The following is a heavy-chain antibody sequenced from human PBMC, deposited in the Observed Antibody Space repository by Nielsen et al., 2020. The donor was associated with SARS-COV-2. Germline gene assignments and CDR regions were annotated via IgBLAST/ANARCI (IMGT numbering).Heavy chain of an antibody. D-gene: IGHD3-10*01. V-gene: IGHV4-31*03. CDR1: GGSISSGGYY. CDR3: AREALKELLWIGESSSYYGMDV. Sequence: SETLSLTCTVSGGSISSGGYYWSWIRQHPGKGLEWIGYIYYSGSTYYNPSLKSRVTISVYTSKNQFSLKLSSVTAADTAVYYCAREALKELLWIGESSSYYGMDVWGQGTTVTVSS. J-gene: IGHJ6*01. CDR2: IYYSGST.